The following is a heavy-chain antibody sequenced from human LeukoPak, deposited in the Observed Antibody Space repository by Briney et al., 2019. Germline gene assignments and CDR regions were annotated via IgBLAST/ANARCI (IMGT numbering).Heavy chain of an antibody. V-gene: IGHV3-7*01. D-gene: IGHD3-10*01. CDR1: GFTFTTYW. Sequence: PGGSLRLSCAASGFTFTTYWMSWVRKLPGKGLEWVANINQDGTEKYYVDSVKGRFTISRDNAKNSLDLQMNSLRVDDTGIYYCVKVAKYYYGSETYYFFEHWGQRTPVTASS. J-gene: IGHJ4*02. CDR3: VKVAKYYYGSETYYFFEH. CDR2: INQDGTEK.